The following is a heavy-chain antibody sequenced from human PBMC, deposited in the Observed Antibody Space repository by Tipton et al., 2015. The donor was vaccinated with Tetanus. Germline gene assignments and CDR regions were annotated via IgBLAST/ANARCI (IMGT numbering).Heavy chain of an antibody. Sequence: TLSLTCTVSGGSVNSGDYFWSWIRQPPGKGLEWIGYASYSGSSNYNPSLKSRVIISIDASKNQFSLKLSSVAAADTAVYYCARAYDFWSGHLDFWGQGTLVTVSS. CDR2: ASYSGSS. CDR3: ARAYDFWSGHLDF. D-gene: IGHD3-3*01. CDR1: GGSVNSGDYF. V-gene: IGHV4-61*08. J-gene: IGHJ4*02.